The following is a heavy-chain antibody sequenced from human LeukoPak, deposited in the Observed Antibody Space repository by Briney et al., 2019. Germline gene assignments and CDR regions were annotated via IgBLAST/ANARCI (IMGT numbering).Heavy chain of an antibody. D-gene: IGHD1-26*01. Sequence: GSLRLSCAASGFTFSSYEMNWVRQAPGKGLEWVSYISSSGSTIYYADSVKGRFTISRDNAKNSLYLQMNSLRAEDTAVYYCARERRELLYYYYYMDVWGKGTTVTIS. CDR3: ARERRELLYYYYYMDV. CDR1: GFTFSSYE. J-gene: IGHJ6*03. CDR2: ISSSGSTI. V-gene: IGHV3-48*03.